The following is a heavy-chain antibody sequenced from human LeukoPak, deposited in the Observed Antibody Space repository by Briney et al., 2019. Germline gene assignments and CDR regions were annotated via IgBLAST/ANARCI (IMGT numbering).Heavy chain of an antibody. CDR2: INSSGSTI. CDR3: ARERQQWLAGGDAFDI. CDR1: GFTFSDYY. J-gene: IGHJ3*02. Sequence: PGGSLRLSCAASGFTFSDYYMSWIRQAPGKGQEWVSYINSSGSTIYYAGSVKGRFTISRDNAKNSLYLQINSLRAEDTAVYYCARERQQWLAGGDAFDIWGQGTMVTVSS. V-gene: IGHV3-11*01. D-gene: IGHD6-19*01.